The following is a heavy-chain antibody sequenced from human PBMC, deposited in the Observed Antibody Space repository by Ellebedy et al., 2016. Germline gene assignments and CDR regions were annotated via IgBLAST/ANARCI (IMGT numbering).Heavy chain of an antibody. CDR1: GFTFSSYA. Sequence: GGSLRLSXAASGFTFSSYAMHWVRPAPGKGLEWVAVISYDGSNKYYADSVKGRFTISRDNSKNTLYLQMNSLRAEDTAVYYCAKARSTSGYSPFDYWGQGTLVTVSS. J-gene: IGHJ4*02. D-gene: IGHD3-22*01. V-gene: IGHV3-30-3*01. CDR3: AKARSTSGYSPFDY. CDR2: ISYDGSNK.